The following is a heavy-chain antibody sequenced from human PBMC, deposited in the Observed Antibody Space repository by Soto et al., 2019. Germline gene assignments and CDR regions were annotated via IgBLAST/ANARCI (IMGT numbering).Heavy chain of an antibody. V-gene: IGHV1-18*01. D-gene: IGHD5-12*01. CDR3: ARDLEGDSGYDSDWFDP. CDR2: ISAYNGNT. J-gene: IGHJ5*02. CDR1: GYTFTSYG. Sequence: QVQLVQSGAEVKKPGASVKVSCKASGYTFTSYGISWVRQAPGQGFEWMGWISAYNGNTNYAQKLQGRVTMTTDTSTSTAYMELRSLRSDDTAVYYCARDLEGDSGYDSDWFDPWGQGTLVTVSS.